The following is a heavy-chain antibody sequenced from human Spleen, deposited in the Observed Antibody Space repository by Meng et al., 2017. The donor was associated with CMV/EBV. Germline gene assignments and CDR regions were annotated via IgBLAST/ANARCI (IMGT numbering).Heavy chain of an antibody. V-gene: IGHV3-72*01. J-gene: IGHJ6*02. CDR2: SRNKVNGYTT. CDR3: ARDRRSMDV. Sequence: GGSLRLSCAGSGFTLSDHYMDWVRQAPGKGLEWVGRSRNKVNGYTTQYAASVKGRFTISRGDSENSLYLQMDSLKTEDTAIYYCARDRRSMDVWGQRTTVTVSS. CDR1: GFTLSDHY.